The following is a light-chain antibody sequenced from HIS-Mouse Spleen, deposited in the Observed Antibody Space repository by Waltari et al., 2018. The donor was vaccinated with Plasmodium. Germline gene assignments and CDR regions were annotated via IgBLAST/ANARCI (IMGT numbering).Light chain of an antibody. CDR1: AFAKNY. Sequence: SYELTQPPSVSVSPGQTASITCSGDAFAKNYAYWYQQKSGQAPVLVSYEDIKRPSGIPERFSGSSSGTMATLTISGAQVEDEADYYCYSTDSSGNHRVFGGGTKLTVL. CDR3: YSTDSSGNHRV. CDR2: EDI. J-gene: IGLJ3*02. V-gene: IGLV3-10*01.